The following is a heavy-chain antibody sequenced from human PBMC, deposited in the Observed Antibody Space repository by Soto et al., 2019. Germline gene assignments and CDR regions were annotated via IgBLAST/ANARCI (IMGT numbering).Heavy chain of an antibody. D-gene: IGHD3-10*01. CDR2: IYYSGST. V-gene: IGHV4-39*01. CDR1: GGSISSSSYY. CDR3: AKTMDDAFDI. J-gene: IGHJ3*02. Sequence: QLQLQESGPGLVKPSETLSLTCTVSGGSISSSSYYWGWIRQPPGKGREWIGSIYYSGSTYYNPSLKSRVTIAVDTSKNQFSLKLSSVTAADTAVYYCAKTMDDAFDIWGQGTMVTVSS.